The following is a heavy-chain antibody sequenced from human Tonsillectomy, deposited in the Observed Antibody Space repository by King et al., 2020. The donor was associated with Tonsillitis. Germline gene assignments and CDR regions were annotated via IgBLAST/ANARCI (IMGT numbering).Heavy chain of an antibody. CDR3: ARDVLGGFDY. J-gene: IGHJ4*02. D-gene: IGHD3-16*01. Sequence: VQLVESWGGLVKPGGSLRLSCTASGFSFSSYAMNWVPQAPGKGLEWVSSISSTSKYIFYADSVKSRFTISRDNAKNSLFLQMSGLRAGDTAVYYCARDVLGGFDYWGQGTLVPVSS. CDR2: ISSTSKYI. CDR1: GFSFSSYA. V-gene: IGHV3-21*01.